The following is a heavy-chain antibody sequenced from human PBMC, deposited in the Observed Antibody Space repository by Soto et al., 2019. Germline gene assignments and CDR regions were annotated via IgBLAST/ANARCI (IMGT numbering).Heavy chain of an antibody. CDR3: ARRGGIYCGGDCYSRAFDI. V-gene: IGHV4-61*08. CDR2: IYYSGST. CDR1: GGSSSSGGYY. Sequence: SETLSLTCTVSGGSSSSGGYYWSWIRQHPGKGLEWIGYIYYSGSTNYNPSLKSRVTISVDTSKNQFSLKLSSVTAADTAVYYCARRGGIYCGGDCYSRAFDIWGQGTMVTVSS. D-gene: IGHD2-21*02. J-gene: IGHJ3*02.